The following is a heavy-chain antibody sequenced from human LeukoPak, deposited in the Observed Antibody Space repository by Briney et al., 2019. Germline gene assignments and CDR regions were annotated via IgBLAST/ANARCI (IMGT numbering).Heavy chain of an antibody. V-gene: IGHV4-34*01. D-gene: IGHD4-23*01. Sequence: PSETLSLTCAAHGGSFSGYHWNWIRQSPGKGLEWIGEINDRGHTNYNPSLESRVTISVDTSKKQFSLKLNSVTAADTAAYYCARDPTTVVTTPYYFDFWGQGTLVTVSS. J-gene: IGHJ4*02. CDR3: ARDPTTVVTTPYYFDF. CDR1: GGSFSGYH. CDR2: INDRGHT.